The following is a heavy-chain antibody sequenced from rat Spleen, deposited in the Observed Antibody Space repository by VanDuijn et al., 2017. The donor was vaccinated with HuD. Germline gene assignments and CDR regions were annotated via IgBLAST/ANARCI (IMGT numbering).Heavy chain of an antibody. J-gene: IGHJ3*01. V-gene: IGHV5-22*01. CDR2: ISYEGSST. CDR3: ARYGSYDNWFAY. CDR1: GFTFNNYW. D-gene: IGHD1-12*02. Sequence: EVQLVESGGGLVQPGRSLKLSCVASGFTFNNYWMTWIRQAPKKGLEWVASISYEGSSTYYGDSVKGRFTISRDTVQNILYLQMNSPRSEDTATYYCARYGSYDNWFAYWGQGTLVTVSS.